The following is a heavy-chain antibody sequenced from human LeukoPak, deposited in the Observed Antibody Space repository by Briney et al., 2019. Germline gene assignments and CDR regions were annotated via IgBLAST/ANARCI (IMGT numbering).Heavy chain of an antibody. Sequence: GGSLRLSCAASGFTFDDYAMHWVRQAPGKGLEWASHISGDGGSTYYADSVKGRFTISRDNSKNSLYLQMNSLRTEDTALYYCAKDAFTYYYDSSGYLGYWGRGTLVTVSS. J-gene: IGHJ4*02. D-gene: IGHD3-22*01. CDR1: GFTFDDYA. CDR2: ISGDGGST. CDR3: AKDAFTYYYDSSGYLGY. V-gene: IGHV3-43*02.